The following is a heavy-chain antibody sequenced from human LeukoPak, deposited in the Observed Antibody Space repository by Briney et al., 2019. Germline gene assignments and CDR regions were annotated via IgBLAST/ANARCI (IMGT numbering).Heavy chain of an antibody. J-gene: IGHJ4*02. Sequence: PGGSLRLSCAASGFTFSSYDMHWVRQAPGKGLEWVASISYDGSNKYYADSVKGRFTISRDNSKNTLYLQMNSLRADDTAVYYCGNDGRGGTDSSGYHWGQGTLVTVSS. V-gene: IGHV3-30*18. CDR1: GFTFSSYD. D-gene: IGHD3-22*01. CDR3: GNDGRGGTDSSGYH. CDR2: ISYDGSNK.